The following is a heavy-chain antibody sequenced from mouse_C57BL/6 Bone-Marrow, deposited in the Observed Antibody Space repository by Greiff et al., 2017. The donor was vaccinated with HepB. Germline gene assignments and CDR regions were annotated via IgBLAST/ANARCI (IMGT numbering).Heavy chain of an antibody. CDR2: IDPSDSYT. J-gene: IGHJ1*03. Sequence: QVQLQHPGAELVMPGASVKLSCKASGYTFTSYWMHWVKQRPGQGLEWIGEIDPSDSYTNYNQKFKGKSTLTVDKSSGTAYMQLSSLTSEDSAVYYCARIPYYSNYVAPYWYFDVWGTGTTVTVSS. V-gene: IGHV1-69*01. CDR3: ARIPYYSNYVAPYWYFDV. D-gene: IGHD2-5*01. CDR1: GYTFTSYW.